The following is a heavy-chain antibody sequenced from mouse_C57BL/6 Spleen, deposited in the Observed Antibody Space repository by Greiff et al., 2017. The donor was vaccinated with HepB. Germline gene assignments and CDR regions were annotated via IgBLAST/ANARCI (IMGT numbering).Heavy chain of an antibody. V-gene: IGHV1-52*01. D-gene: IGHD2-5*01. J-gene: IGHJ3*01. CDR3: ATSYSNYEAWFAY. CDR2: IDPSDSET. CDR1: GYTFTSYW. Sequence: VQVVESGAELVRPGSSVKLSCKASGYTFTSYWMHWVKQRPIQGLEWIGNIDPSDSETHYNQKFKDKATLTVDKSSSTAYMQLSSLTSEDSAVYYCATSYSNYEAWFAYWGQGTLVTVSA.